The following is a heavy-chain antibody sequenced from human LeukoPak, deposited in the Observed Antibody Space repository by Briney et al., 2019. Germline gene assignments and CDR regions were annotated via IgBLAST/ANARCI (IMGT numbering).Heavy chain of an antibody. J-gene: IGHJ4*02. D-gene: IGHD3-10*01. CDR2: INHSGST. V-gene: IGHV4-34*01. Sequence: PSETLSLTCAVYGGSFSGYYWSWIRQPPGKGLEWIGEINHSGSTNYNPSLKSRVSISVDTSKNQFSLKLSSVTAADTAVYYCARGVPFYYGSGRRTPFDYWGQGTLVTVSS. CDR3: ARGVPFYYGSGRRTPFDY. CDR1: GGSFSGYY.